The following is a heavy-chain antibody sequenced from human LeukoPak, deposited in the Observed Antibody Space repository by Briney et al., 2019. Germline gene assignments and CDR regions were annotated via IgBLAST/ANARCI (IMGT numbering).Heavy chain of an antibody. Sequence: GGSLRLSCAASGFTFSSYWMSWVRQAPGKGLEWVANIKQDGSEKFYVDSVKGRFTISRDNAKNSLYLQMNSLRVEDTAVYYCARRYNNGWLSFDYWGQGTLVTVSS. D-gene: IGHD6-19*01. J-gene: IGHJ4*02. CDR1: GFTFSSYW. CDR3: ARRYNNGWLSFDY. V-gene: IGHV3-7*01. CDR2: IKQDGSEK.